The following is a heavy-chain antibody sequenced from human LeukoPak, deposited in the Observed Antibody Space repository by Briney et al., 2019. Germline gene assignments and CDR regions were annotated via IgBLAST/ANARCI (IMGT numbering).Heavy chain of an antibody. CDR3: ATHSGRHCGSTSCPNWFDP. CDR1: GGSISSSAYY. CDR2: IHDGGST. J-gene: IGHJ5*02. Sequence: SETLSLTCTVSGGSISSSAYYWGWIRQPPGKGLEWIGSIHDGGSTYYNPSHRSRVSMSVDTSKDQFSLNLSSVTAADTAVYYCATHSGRHCGSTSCPNWFDPWGQGILVTVSS. V-gene: IGHV4-39*01. D-gene: IGHD2-2*01.